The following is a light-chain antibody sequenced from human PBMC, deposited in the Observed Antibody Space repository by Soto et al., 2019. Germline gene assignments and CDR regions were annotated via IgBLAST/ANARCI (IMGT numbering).Light chain of an antibody. J-gene: IGLJ2*01. V-gene: IGLV1-40*01. CDR2: GNS. CDR3: QSYDSSLIGVV. CDR1: SSNIGAGYD. Sequence: QSVLTQPPSVSGAPGQRVTISCTGSSSNIGAGYDVHWYQQLPGTAPKLLIYGNSNRPSGVPDRFSGSKSGTSASLAITGLQAEDEADYYCQSYDSSLIGVVFGGGIKLTVL.